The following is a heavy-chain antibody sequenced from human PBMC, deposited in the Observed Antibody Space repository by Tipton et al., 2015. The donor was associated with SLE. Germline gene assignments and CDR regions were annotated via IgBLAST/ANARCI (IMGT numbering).Heavy chain of an antibody. Sequence: TLSLTCAVYGGSFSGYYWSWIRQPPGKGLEWIGEINHSGSTNYNPSLKSRVTISVDTPKNQFSLKLSSVTAADTAVYYCARDGQPVGADFDYWGQGTLVTVSS. J-gene: IGHJ4*02. D-gene: IGHD6-6*01. V-gene: IGHV4-34*01. CDR1: GGSFSGYY. CDR2: INHSGST. CDR3: ARDGQPVGADFDY.